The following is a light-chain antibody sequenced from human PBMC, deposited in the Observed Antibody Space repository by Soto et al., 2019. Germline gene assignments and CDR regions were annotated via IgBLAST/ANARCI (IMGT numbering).Light chain of an antibody. Sequence: TQSPATLSISPGERATLSCRASKNVGTNLAWYQQKPGQAPRLLIYDASNRATGIPARFSGSGSGTDFTLTISSLETQDFAVYYGQQYNNWPPITFGHGTRLEIK. CDR2: DAS. CDR3: QQYNNWPPIT. V-gene: IGKV3-11*01. CDR1: KNVGTN. J-gene: IGKJ5*01.